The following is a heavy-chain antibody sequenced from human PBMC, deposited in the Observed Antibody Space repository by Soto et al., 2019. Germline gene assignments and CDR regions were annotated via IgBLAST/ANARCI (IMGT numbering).Heavy chain of an antibody. Sequence: SVKVSCKASGGTFSSYAISWVRQAPGQGLEWMGGIIPIFGTANYAQKFQGRVTITADESTSTAYMELSSLRSEDTAVYYCARDRPGGEGGDYYYYYGMDVWSQGTTVTVSS. V-gene: IGHV1-69*13. CDR2: IIPIFGTA. CDR3: ARDRPGGEGGDYYYYYGMDV. CDR1: GGTFSSYA. D-gene: IGHD2-2*01. J-gene: IGHJ6*02.